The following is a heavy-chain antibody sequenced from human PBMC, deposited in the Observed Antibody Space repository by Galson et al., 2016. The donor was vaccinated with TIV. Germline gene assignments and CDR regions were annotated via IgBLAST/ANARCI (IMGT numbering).Heavy chain of an antibody. D-gene: IGHD3-3*01. V-gene: IGHV3-9*01. CDR2: IGWHGGDI. CDR3: VKDTGEFSSPYYSYGMDV. J-gene: IGHJ6*02. CDR1: GFGFGDFA. Sequence: SLRLSCAVSGFGFGDFAMHWVRQAPGKGLEWVSGIGWHGGDIGYGDSVKGRFTISRDNAKNFLYLQMNSLRPEDTALYYCVKDTGEFSSPYYSYGMDVWGQGTTVTVSS.